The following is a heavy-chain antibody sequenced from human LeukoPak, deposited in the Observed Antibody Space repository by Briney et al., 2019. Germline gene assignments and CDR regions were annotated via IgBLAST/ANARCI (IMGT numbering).Heavy chain of an antibody. J-gene: IGHJ3*02. V-gene: IGHV3-21*01. D-gene: IGHD3-3*01. CDR1: GFTFSSYS. Sequence: GGSLRISCAASGFTFSSYSMTWVRQAPGNGLEWVSSIITGTTYIYYADSVKGRFTISRDNAKNSLYLQMNSLTVEDTAMYYCARAPSYYDFWSATGPHDGFDIWGQGTIVTVSS. CDR3: ARAPSYYDFWSATGPHDGFDI. CDR2: IITGTTYI.